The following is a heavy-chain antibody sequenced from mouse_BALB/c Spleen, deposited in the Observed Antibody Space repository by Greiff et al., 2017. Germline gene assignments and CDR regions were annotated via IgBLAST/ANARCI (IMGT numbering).Heavy chain of an antibody. CDR1: GYTFTSYW. CDR3: ARGTDWYFDV. D-gene: IGHD3-3*01. V-gene: IGHV1-7*01. J-gene: IGHJ1*01. Sequence: LQESGAELAKPGASVKMSCKASGYTFTSYWMHWVKQRPGQGLEWIGYINPSTGYTEYNQKFKDKATLTADKSSSTAYMQLSSLTSEDSAVYYCARGTDWYFDVWGAGTTVTVSS. CDR2: INPSTGYT.